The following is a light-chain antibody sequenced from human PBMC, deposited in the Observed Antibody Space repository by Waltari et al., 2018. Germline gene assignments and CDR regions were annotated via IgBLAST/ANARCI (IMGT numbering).Light chain of an antibody. CDR2: HDI. CDR1: NLEQNH. Sequence: SYILTQPPSLSVSPGQTATITCSGDNLEQNHVYCYHQRAGQSPLLVIYHDIKRPSGIPERISASNSGNTATLILSGTQATDEGDYYCQAWGSGTVVFGGGTRLTVL. V-gene: IGLV3-1*01. J-gene: IGLJ2*01. CDR3: QAWGSGTVV.